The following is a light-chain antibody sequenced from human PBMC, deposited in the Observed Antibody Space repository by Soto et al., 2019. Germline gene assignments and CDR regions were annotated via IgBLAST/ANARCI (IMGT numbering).Light chain of an antibody. Sequence: QSALTQPPSASGSPGQPVTISCTGTSSDVGGYDYVSWYQQYPGKAPKLLIYEVSKRPSGVPDRFSGSKTGNTASLTVSGLQADDEADYYCTSYAGTYTFGVFGTGTKLTVL. CDR2: EVS. V-gene: IGLV2-8*01. J-gene: IGLJ1*01. CDR1: SSDVGGYDY. CDR3: TSYAGTYTFGV.